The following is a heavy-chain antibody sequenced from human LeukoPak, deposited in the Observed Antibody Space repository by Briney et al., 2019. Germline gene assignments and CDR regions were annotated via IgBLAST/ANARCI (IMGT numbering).Heavy chain of an antibody. CDR1: GFTFNSYG. D-gene: IGHD4-17*01. V-gene: IGHV3-30*03. CDR3: ARDGGTTVTTSVYFDY. Sequence: PGGSLRLSCAASGFTFNSYGMHWVRQVPGKGLEWVAIISYDGTNKYYADSVKGRFTISRDSSKNTLYLQMNSLRPEDTAVYYCARDGGTTVTTSVYFDYWGQGTLVTVSS. CDR2: ISYDGTNK. J-gene: IGHJ4*02.